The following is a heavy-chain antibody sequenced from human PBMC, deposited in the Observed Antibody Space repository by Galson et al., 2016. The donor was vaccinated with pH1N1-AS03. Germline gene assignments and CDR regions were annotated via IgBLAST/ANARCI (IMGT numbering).Heavy chain of an antibody. CDR3: ARDRGSGFDLFDYYYGMDV. Sequence: SVKVSCKASGYTFTSYAKHWVRQAPGQRLEWMGWINAGNGNTKYSQKFQGRVTITRDTSASTAYMELSSLRSEDTAVYYCARDRGSGFDLFDYYYGMDVWGQGTTVTVSS. CDR2: INAGNGNT. D-gene: IGHD5-12*01. J-gene: IGHJ6*02. CDR1: GYTFTSYA. V-gene: IGHV1-3*01.